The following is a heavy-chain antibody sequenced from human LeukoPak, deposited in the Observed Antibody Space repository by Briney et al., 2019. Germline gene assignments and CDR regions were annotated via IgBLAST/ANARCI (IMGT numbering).Heavy chain of an antibody. J-gene: IGHJ3*02. CDR3: ARPTTIDAFDI. CDR1: GGSISSGSYY. CDR2: IYTSGST. Sequence: SQTLSLTCTVSGGSISSGSYYWSWIRQPAGKGLEWIGRIYTSGSTNYNPSLKSRVTISVDTSKNQFSLKLSSVTAADTVVYYCARPTTIDAFDIWGQGTMVTVSS. D-gene: IGHD3-9*01. V-gene: IGHV4-61*02.